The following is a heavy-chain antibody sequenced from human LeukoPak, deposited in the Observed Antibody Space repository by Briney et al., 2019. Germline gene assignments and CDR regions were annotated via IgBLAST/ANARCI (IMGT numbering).Heavy chain of an antibody. CDR2: INTNTGNP. CDR1: GYTFTHYA. D-gene: IGHD3-16*01. Sequence: ASVKVSCKASGYTFTHYAMNWVRQAPGQGLEWMGWINTNTGNPTYAQGFTGRFVFSLDTSLNTAYLQISSLKAEDTAVYYCARLEFHGGEGADYWGQGTLVTVSS. V-gene: IGHV7-4-1*02. CDR3: ARLEFHGGEGADY. J-gene: IGHJ4*02.